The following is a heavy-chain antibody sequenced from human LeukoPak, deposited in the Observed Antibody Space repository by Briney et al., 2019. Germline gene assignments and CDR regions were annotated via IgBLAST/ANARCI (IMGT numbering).Heavy chain of an antibody. V-gene: IGHV3-15*01. Sequence: TGGSHRLSCAASGFTFSNAWMSWVRQAPGKGLEWVGRIKSKTDGGTTDYAAPVKGRFTISRDDSKNTLHLQMNSLKTEDTGVYYCNTEDGWFDPWGQGTLVTVSS. J-gene: IGHJ5*02. CDR1: GFTFSNAW. D-gene: IGHD5-24*01. CDR3: NTEDGWFDP. CDR2: IKSKTDGGTT.